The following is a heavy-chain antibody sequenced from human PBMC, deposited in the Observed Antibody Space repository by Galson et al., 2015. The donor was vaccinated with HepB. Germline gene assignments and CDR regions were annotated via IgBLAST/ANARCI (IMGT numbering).Heavy chain of an antibody. Sequence: SLRLSCAASGFTFSSYGMHWVRQAPGKGLEWVAVISYDGSNKYYADSVKGRFTISRDNSKNTLYLQMNSLRAEDTAVYYCAKVLSGPCYYDVWADPGYYYGMDVWGQGTTVTVSS. CDR2: ISYDGSNK. CDR3: AKVLSGPCYYDVWADPGYYYGMDV. V-gene: IGHV3-30*18. D-gene: IGHD3-3*01. J-gene: IGHJ6*02. CDR1: GFTFSSYG.